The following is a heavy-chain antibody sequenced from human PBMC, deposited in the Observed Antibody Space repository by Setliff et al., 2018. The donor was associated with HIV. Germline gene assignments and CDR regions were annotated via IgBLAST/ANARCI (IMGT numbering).Heavy chain of an antibody. V-gene: IGHV4-31*03. CDR3: AKGVAGLQYYYYYMDV. CDR1: GVSIVSGGFY. J-gene: IGHJ6*03. CDR2: VYYTGKT. D-gene: IGHD6-19*01. Sequence: SETLSLTCSVSGVSIVSGGFYFSWIRQHPGKGLEWLGTVYYTGKTYYNPSLQSRLTMSADTSKNQLYLKLSSVTAADTAVYYCAKGVAGLQYYYYYMDVWGKGTTVTVSS.